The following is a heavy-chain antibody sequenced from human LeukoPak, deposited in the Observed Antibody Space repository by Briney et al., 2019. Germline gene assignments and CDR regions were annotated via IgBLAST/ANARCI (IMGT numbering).Heavy chain of an antibody. CDR1: GGSISSYY. D-gene: IGHD3-10*01. Sequence: PSETLSLTCTVSGGSISSYYLSWIRQPPGKGLEWIGYSYYSGSTNYNPSLKSRVTISVDTSKNQFSLMLSSVAAADTAVYYCARAGGSGSYYNGFYYYYYMDVWGKGTTVTVSS. V-gene: IGHV4-59*01. CDR3: ARAGGSGSYYNGFYYYYYMDV. J-gene: IGHJ6*03. CDR2: SYYSGST.